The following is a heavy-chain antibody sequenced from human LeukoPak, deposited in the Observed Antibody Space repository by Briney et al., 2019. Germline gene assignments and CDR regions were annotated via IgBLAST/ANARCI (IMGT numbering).Heavy chain of an antibody. CDR3: ARARSGYDSLDY. D-gene: IGHD5-12*01. CDR1: GFTVSSNY. V-gene: IGHV3-11*06. Sequence: PGGSLRLSCAASGFTVSSNYMSWVRQAPGKGLEWVSYISSSSSYTNYADSVKGRFTISRDNAKNSLYLQMNSLRAEDTAVYYCARARSGYDSLDYWGQGTLVTVSS. J-gene: IGHJ4*02. CDR2: ISSSSSYT.